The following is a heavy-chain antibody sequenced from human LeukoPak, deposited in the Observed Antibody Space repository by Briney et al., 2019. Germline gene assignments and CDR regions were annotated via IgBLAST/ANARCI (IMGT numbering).Heavy chain of an antibody. CDR3: ASYYYGSGIV. D-gene: IGHD3-10*01. CDR2: IYYSGST. J-gene: IGHJ4*02. CDR1: GGSVSSGSYY. Sequence: PSETLSLTCTVSGGSVSSGSYYWSWIRQPPGKGLEWIGYIYYSGSTSYNPSLKSRVTISVDTSKNQFSLKLSSVTAADTAVYYCASYYYGSGIVWGQGTLVTVSS. V-gene: IGHV4-61*01.